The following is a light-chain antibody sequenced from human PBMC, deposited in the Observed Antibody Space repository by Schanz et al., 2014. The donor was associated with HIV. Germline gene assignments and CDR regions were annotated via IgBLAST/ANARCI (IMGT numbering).Light chain of an antibody. CDR2: WAS. J-gene: IGKJ4*01. CDR1: QSVLFSSNNNNY. CDR3: QQYYSTPPT. Sequence: DIVMTQSPDALAVSLGERATIHCTSSQSVLFSSNNNNYLAWYQQKPGQPPKLLIYWASTRKSGVPDRFSGSGSGTDFTLTISSLQAEDGAVYYCQQYYSTPPTFGGGTKVEIK. V-gene: IGKV4-1*01.